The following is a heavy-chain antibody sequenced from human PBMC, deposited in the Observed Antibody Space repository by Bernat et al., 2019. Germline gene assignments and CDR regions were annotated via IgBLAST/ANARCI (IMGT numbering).Heavy chain of an antibody. CDR2: ISSNGGST. J-gene: IGHJ4*02. Sequence: EVQLVESGGGLVQPGGSLRLSCAASGFTFSSYAMHWVRQAPGKGLEYVSAISSNGGSTYYANSVKGRFTISRDNSKNTLYLQMGSLRAEDTAVYYCARVQPTYCSSTSCYGPYFDYWGQGTLVTVSS. CDR1: GFTFSSYA. V-gene: IGHV3-64*01. CDR3: ARVQPTYCSSTSCYGPYFDY. D-gene: IGHD2-2*01.